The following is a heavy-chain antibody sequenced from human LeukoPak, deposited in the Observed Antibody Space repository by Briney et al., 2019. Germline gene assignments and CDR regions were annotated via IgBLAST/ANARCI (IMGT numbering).Heavy chain of an antibody. V-gene: IGHV3-23*01. Sequence: GGSLRLSCAASGFTFSSYAVSWVRQAPGKGLEWVSAISGSGGSTYYADSVKGRFTISRDNSKNTLYLQMNSLRAEDTAVYYCAKPVAAYYYYYGMDVWGQGTTVTVS. CDR3: AKPVAAYYYYYGMDV. CDR2: ISGSGGST. J-gene: IGHJ6*02. D-gene: IGHD6-19*01. CDR1: GFTFSSYA.